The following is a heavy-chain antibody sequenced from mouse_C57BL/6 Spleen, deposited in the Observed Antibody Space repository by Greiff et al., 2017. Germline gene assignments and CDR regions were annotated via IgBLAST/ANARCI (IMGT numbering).Heavy chain of an antibody. CDR2: ISSGSSTI. CDR3: ATSHPPGYYFDY. D-gene: IGHD1-2*01. V-gene: IGHV5-17*01. CDR1: GFTFSDYG. Sequence: EVKLMESGGGLVKPGGSLKLSCAASGFTFSDYGMPWVRQAPEKGLEWVAYISSGSSTIYYADTVKGQFTISRDNAKHTLFLQMTSLRSEDTAMYYCATSHPPGYYFDYWGQGTTLTVSS. J-gene: IGHJ2*01.